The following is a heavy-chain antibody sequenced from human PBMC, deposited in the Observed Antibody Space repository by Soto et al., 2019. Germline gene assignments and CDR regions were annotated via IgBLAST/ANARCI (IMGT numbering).Heavy chain of an antibody. D-gene: IGHD1-20*01. CDR3: ARDAPYNWKYFDY. V-gene: IGHV1-69*06. CDR1: RCTFISYA. Sequence: AVQDTFKATRCTFISYAISWVRQAPGQGLEWVVGIIPIFRSANDAQKFQGRVTITADKSTSTDYMELSSLRSEDTAVYYCARDAPYNWKYFDYWGQGTLVTVSS. CDR2: IIPIFRSA. J-gene: IGHJ4*02.